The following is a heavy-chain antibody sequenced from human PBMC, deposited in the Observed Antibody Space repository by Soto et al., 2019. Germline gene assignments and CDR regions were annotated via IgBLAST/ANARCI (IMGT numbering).Heavy chain of an antibody. CDR1: GYTFTSYG. V-gene: IGHV1-69*13. CDR2: IIPIFGTA. D-gene: IGHD1-7*01. CDR3: ARGQGDWNYISRNYHYYGMDV. Sequence: SLKVSCKASGYTFTSYGISWVRQAPGQGLEWMGGIIPIFGTANYAQKFQGRVTITADESTSTAYMELSSLRSEDTAAYYCARGQGDWNYISRNYHYYGMDVWGQGTTVTVSS. J-gene: IGHJ6*02.